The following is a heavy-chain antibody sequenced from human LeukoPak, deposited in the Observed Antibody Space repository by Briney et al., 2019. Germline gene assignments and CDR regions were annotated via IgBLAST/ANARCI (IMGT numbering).Heavy chain of an antibody. CDR2: IRPSDSDT. CDR1: GYSFTSYW. D-gene: IGHD6-13*01. CDR3: ARHRYSSSWTDFDS. Sequence: GESLKISCKGSGYSFTSYWIAWVRQMPGGGLAWMGIIRPSDSDTRYSPSFQGQVTISADKSINTAYLQWSSLKASDTAMYYCARHRYSSSWTDFDSWGQGTLVTVSS. V-gene: IGHV5-51*01. J-gene: IGHJ4*02.